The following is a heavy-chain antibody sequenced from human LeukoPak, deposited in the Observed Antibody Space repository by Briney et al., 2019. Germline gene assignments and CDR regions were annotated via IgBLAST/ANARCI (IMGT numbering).Heavy chain of an antibody. Sequence: PGGSLRLSCAASGFTFSSNWMHWVRQAPGKGLVWVSRINEDGSTTNYADSVKGRFTISRDNAKNTLYLQMNSLRAEDTAVYYCANHAADTAMVYYLDYWGQGTLVTVSS. D-gene: IGHD5-18*01. CDR3: ANHAADTAMVYYLDY. V-gene: IGHV3-74*01. CDR1: GFTFSSNW. J-gene: IGHJ4*02. CDR2: INEDGSTT.